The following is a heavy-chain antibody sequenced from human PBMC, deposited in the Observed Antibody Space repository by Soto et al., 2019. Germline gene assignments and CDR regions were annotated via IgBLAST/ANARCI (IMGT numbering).Heavy chain of an antibody. J-gene: IGHJ4*02. Sequence: EVQLVESGGGLVQPGGSLRLSCAASGFTVSTKYMSWVRQAPGKGLEWVSVIYSGGSTFYADSVRGRFTISRDNSKNTVNLQMNSRRAEDTAVYYCTRDPGAADYWGQGPLVTVSS. CDR3: TRDPGAADY. D-gene: IGHD7-27*01. CDR1: GFTVSTKY. V-gene: IGHV3-66*01. CDR2: IYSGGST.